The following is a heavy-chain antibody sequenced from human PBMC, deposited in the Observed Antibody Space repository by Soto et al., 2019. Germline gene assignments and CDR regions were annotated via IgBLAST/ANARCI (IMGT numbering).Heavy chain of an antibody. Sequence: QVQLVQSGAEVKKPGASVKVSCKASGYTFTSYGISWVRQAPGQGLEWMGWISAYNGNTNYAQKLQGRVTMNTDTSTSTAYMEMRRLRSYDTAVYYWARVTMVRGVIPSWFDPWGQGTMVTVSS. V-gene: IGHV1-18*01. J-gene: IGHJ5*02. CDR3: ARVTMVRGVIPSWFDP. D-gene: IGHD3-10*01. CDR1: GYTFTSYG. CDR2: ISAYNGNT.